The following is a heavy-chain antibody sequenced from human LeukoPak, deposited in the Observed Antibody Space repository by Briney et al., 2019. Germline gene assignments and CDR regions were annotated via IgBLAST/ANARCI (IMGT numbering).Heavy chain of an antibody. Sequence: PGGSLRLSCAASGFTFDDYAMHWVRQAPGKGLEWVSGISWNSGSIGYADSVKGRFTISRGNAKNSLYLQMNSLRAEDTALYYCAKDRDAAGRYYFDYWGQGTLVTVSS. CDR3: AKDRDAAGRYYFDY. CDR1: GFTFDDYA. V-gene: IGHV3-9*01. CDR2: ISWNSGSI. D-gene: IGHD6-13*01. J-gene: IGHJ4*02.